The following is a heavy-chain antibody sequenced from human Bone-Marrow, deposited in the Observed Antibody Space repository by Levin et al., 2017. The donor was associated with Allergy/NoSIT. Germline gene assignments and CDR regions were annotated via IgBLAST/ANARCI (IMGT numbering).Heavy chain of an antibody. J-gene: IGHJ4*02. D-gene: IGHD6-13*01. V-gene: IGHV3-21*01. CDR2: VGTTNNYI. CDR3: ARLLSSTSIF. CDR1: EFTLSSYS. Sequence: GGSLRLSCVASEFTLSSYSMNWVRQAPGKGLEWVASVGTTNNYIYYADSVKGRFTISRDNTKNSLFLYMNDLRADDTAVYYCARLLSSTSIFWGQGTLVTVSS.